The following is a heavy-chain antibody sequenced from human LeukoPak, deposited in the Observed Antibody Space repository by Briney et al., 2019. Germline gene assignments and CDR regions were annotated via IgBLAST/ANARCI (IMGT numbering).Heavy chain of an antibody. J-gene: IGHJ4*02. CDR2: IYWDDDK. CDR1: GFSLSTSGVG. D-gene: IGHD6-6*01. Sequence: SGPTLVKPTQTLTLTCTFSGFSLSTSGVGVGWIRQPPGKALEWLALIYWDDDKRYSPSLKSRLTITKDTSKNQVVLTMTNMDPEDTATYYCAHRRGAARPQYYFDYWGQGTLVTVSS. CDR3: AHRRGAARPQYYFDY. V-gene: IGHV2-5*02.